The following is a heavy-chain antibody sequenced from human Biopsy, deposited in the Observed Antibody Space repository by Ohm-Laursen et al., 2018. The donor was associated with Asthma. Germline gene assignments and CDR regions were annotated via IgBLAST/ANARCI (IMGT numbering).Heavy chain of an antibody. CDR1: GGTFNTYV. CDR3: ARKAGSCISRTCYSLDF. D-gene: IGHD2-2*01. V-gene: IGHV1-69*13. J-gene: IGHJ4*02. Sequence: SVKVSCKSLGGTFNTYVIGWVRQAPGEGLEWMGGINSVLGTTTYPQKFQDRVTITADDSTSTVYMELSSLRSEDTAVYYCARKAGSCISRTCYSLDFWGQGTLVTVSS. CDR2: INSVLGTT.